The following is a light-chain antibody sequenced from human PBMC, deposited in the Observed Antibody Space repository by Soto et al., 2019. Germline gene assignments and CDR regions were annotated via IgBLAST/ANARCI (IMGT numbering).Light chain of an antibody. V-gene: IGKV3-20*01. CDR1: QSVSSSY. Sequence: EIVLTQSPGTLSLSPGERATLSCRASQSVSSSYLAWYQQKPGQAPRLLIYGASSRATGIPDRFSGSGSGTDFTLTISRLEPEDFAVYYCQQYGSSSPWTFGQGTNVEIK. J-gene: IGKJ1*01. CDR2: GAS. CDR3: QQYGSSSPWT.